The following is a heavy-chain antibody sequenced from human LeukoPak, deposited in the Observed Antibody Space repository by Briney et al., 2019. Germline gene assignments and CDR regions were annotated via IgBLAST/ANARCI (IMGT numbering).Heavy chain of an antibody. CDR2: ISGYNGNT. J-gene: IGHJ4*02. Sequence: ASVKVSCKASGYTSTSYGINLVRQAPGQGLEWMGWISGYNGNTNYAQKLQGRVTMTTDTSTSTAYMELRSLRSDDTAVYYCARVRGAPGGEPNYYFDYWGPGALVTVSS. CDR1: GYTSTSYG. V-gene: IGHV1-18*01. CDR3: ARVRGAPGGEPNYYFDY. D-gene: IGHD1-26*01.